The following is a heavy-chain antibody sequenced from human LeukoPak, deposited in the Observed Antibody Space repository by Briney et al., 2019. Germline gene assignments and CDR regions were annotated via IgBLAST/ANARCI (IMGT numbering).Heavy chain of an antibody. J-gene: IGHJ4*02. CDR1: GGSISSSSYY. CDR3: ARSPRPPPFIAAAGKFDY. CDR2: IYYSGST. Sequence: SETLSLTCTVSGGSISSSSYYWGWIRQPPGKGLEWIGSIYYSGSTYYNPSLKSRVTISVDTSKNQFSLKLSSVTAADTAVYYCARSPRPPPFIAAAGKFDYWGQGTLVTVSS. V-gene: IGHV4-39*01. D-gene: IGHD6-13*01.